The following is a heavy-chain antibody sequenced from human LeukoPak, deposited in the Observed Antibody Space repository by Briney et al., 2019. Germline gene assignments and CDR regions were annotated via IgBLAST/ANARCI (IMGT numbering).Heavy chain of an antibody. J-gene: IGHJ4*02. CDR3: ARAKDYYDSSGSRVFDY. Sequence: GASVKVSCKASGYTFTGYYMHWVRQAPGQGLEWMGWINPNSGGTNYAQKFQGRVTMTRDMSTSTVYMELSSLRSEDTAVYYCARAKDYYDSSGSRVFDYWGQGTLVTVSS. CDR2: INPNSGGT. CDR1: GYTFTGYY. V-gene: IGHV1-2*02. D-gene: IGHD3-22*01.